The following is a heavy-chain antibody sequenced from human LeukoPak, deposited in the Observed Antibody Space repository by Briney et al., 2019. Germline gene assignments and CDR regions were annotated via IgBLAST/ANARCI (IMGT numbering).Heavy chain of an antibody. D-gene: IGHD6-13*01. CDR1: GDTVSSFG. V-gene: IGHV1-18*04. J-gene: IGHJ4*02. CDR3: ARVGTPRIAAAGTFDY. CDR2: ISSYNGNT. Sequence: ASVKVSCKASGDTVSSFGISWVRQAPGQGLEWMGWISSYNGNTVYAQKIQGRVTLTTDTSTSTAYMELRSLRSDDTAVYYCARVGTPRIAAAGTFDYWGQGTLVTVSS.